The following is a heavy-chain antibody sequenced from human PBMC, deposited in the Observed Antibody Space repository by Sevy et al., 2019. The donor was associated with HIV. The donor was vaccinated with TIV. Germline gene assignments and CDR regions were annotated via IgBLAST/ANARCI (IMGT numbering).Heavy chain of an antibody. CDR3: ARGMNAYLLANGMDV. J-gene: IGHJ6*02. CDR1: GYTFSDYY. Sequence: GASVKVSCKAYGYTFSDYYMHWVRQAPGQGLEWMGWINPNRGGTNYAHKFQGRVTMTRDTSISTAYMELSSLRSDDTAIYYCARGMNAYLLANGMDVWGQGTTVTVSS. V-gene: IGHV1-2*07. CDR2: INPNRGGT. D-gene: IGHD2-2*01.